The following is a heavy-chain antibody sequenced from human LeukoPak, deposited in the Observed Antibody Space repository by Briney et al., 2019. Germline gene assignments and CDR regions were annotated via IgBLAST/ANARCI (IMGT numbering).Heavy chain of an antibody. D-gene: IGHD4-17*01. V-gene: IGHV4-59*01. CDR2: IYYSGST. J-gene: IGHJ4*02. CDR1: GCSISSYY. Sequence: SETLSLTCTVSGCSISSYYWSWIRQPPGKGLEWIGYIYYSGSTNYNPSLKSRVTMSVDTSKNHFSLKLSSLTAADTAVYYCARVGPRQLYGDYVLSLDYWGQGTLVTVSS. CDR3: ARVGPRQLYGDYVLSLDY.